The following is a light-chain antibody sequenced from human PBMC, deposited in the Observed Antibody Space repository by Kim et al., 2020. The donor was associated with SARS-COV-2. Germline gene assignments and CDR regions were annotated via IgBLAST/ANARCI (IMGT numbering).Light chain of an antibody. Sequence: DVQMTQSPSILSASVGDRVTITCRASQSISSWLAWYQQKPGKAPKLLIYKASSLESGVPSRFSGSGSGTEFTLTISSLQAEDFATYFCQQYYSDWTFGQGTKVDIK. J-gene: IGKJ1*01. CDR3: QQYYSDWT. V-gene: IGKV1-5*03. CDR2: KAS. CDR1: QSISSW.